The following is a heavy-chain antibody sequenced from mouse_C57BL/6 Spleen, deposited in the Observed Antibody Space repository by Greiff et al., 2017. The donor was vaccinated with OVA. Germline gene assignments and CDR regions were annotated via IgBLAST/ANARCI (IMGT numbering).Heavy chain of an antibody. J-gene: IGHJ2*01. V-gene: IGHV1-18*01. Sequence: VHVKQSGPELVKPGASVKIPCKASGYTFTDYNMDWVKQSHGKSLEWIGDINPNNGGTIYNQKFKGKATLTVDKSSSTAYMELRSLTSEDTAVYYCARSCPDYYGSSYLDYWGQGTTLTVSS. CDR2: INPNNGGT. CDR3: ARSCPDYYGSSYLDY. D-gene: IGHD1-1*01. CDR1: GYTFTDYN.